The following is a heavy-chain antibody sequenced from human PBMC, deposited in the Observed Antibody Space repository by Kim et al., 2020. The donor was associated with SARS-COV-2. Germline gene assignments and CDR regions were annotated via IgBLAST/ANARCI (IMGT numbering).Heavy chain of an antibody. CDR3: ARGRAFDI. CDR2: ISYDGSNK. J-gene: IGHJ3*02. CDR1: GFTFSSYA. V-gene: IGHV3-30*04. Sequence: GGSLRLSCAASGFTFSSYAMHWVRQAPGKGLEWVAVISYDGSNKYYADSVKGRFTISRDNSKNTLYLQMNSLRAEDTAVYYCARGRAFDIWGQGTMVTVSS.